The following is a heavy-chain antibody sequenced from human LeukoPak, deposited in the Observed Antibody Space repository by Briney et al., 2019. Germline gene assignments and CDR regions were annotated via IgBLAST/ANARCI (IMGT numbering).Heavy chain of an antibody. J-gene: IGHJ4*02. Sequence: PGGSLSLSCASSGFTFRRYDMNWVRQAPGKGLEWVSFISSSMISIHYADSVQGRFTISRDNARNILYLQMNSLRAEDTAVYYCARVYDVLTGGFDHWGQGALVTVSP. V-gene: IGHV3-21*01. CDR1: GFTFRRYD. CDR3: ARVYDVLTGGFDH. D-gene: IGHD3-9*01. CDR2: ISSSMISI.